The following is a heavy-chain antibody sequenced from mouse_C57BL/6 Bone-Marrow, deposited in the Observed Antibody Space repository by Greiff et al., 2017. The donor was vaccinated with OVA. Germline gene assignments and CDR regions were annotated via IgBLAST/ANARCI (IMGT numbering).Heavy chain of an antibody. CDR3: ASLGHAMDY. Sequence: QVQLQQPGAELVKPGASVKLSCKASGYTFTSYWMQWVKQRPGQGLEWIGEIDPSDSYTTYNQKFKGKATLTVDTSSRTAYMQLSSLTSEDSAVYYCASLGHAMDYWGQGTSVTVSS. D-gene: IGHD4-1*01. V-gene: IGHV1-50*01. CDR1: GYTFTSYW. CDR2: IDPSDSYT. J-gene: IGHJ4*01.